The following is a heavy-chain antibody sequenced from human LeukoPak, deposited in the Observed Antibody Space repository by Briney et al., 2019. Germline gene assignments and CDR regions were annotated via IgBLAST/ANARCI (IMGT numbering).Heavy chain of an antibody. CDR1: GYTFTGHY. V-gene: IGHV1-2*02. CDR3: TREDY. CDR2: INPNSGDT. J-gene: IGHJ4*02. Sequence: ASVKVSCKASGYTFTGHYLFWVRQAPGQGLEWMGWINPNSGDTNYAQKFQGRVTVTRDTSISTAYMELTRLRSDDTAVYYCTREDYWGRGTPVTASS.